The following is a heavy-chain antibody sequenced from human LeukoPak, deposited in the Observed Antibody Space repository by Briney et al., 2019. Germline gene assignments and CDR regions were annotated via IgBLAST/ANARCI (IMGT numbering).Heavy chain of an antibody. CDR2: ISGRGGST. V-gene: IGHV3-23*01. D-gene: IGHD2-15*01. CDR3: AKDLGYCSGGSCLALDY. Sequence: GGSLRLSCAASGFTFSSYAMSWVRQAPGKGREWVSAISGRGGSTYYADSVKGRFTISRDNSKNTLYLQMNSLGAEDTAVYYCAKDLGYCSGGSCLALDYWGQGTLVTVSS. J-gene: IGHJ4*02. CDR1: GFTFSSYA.